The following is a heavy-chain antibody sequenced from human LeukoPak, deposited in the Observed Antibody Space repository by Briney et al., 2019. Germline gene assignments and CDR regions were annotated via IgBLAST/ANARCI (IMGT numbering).Heavy chain of an antibody. J-gene: IGHJ4*02. CDR1: GGSISSSSYY. D-gene: IGHD6-19*01. Sequence: KPSETLSLTCTVSGGSISSSSYYWSWIRQPPGKGLEWIGYIYYSGSTNYNPSLKSRVTISVDTSKNQFSLKLSSVTAADTAVYYCARYRSSPHNIAVAVFDYWGQGTLVTVSS. V-gene: IGHV4-61*01. CDR3: ARYRSSPHNIAVAVFDY. CDR2: IYYSGST.